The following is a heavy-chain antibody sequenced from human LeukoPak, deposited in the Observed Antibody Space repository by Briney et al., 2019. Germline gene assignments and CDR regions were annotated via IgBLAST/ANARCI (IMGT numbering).Heavy chain of an antibody. J-gene: IGHJ3*02. Sequence: ASVKVSCKASGYTFTSYDINWVRQATRQGLEWMGWMNPNSGNTGYAQKFQGRVTITRNTSISTAYMELSSLRSEDTAVYYCARGLGYYDAFDIWGQGTMVTVSS. CDR1: GYTFTSYD. D-gene: IGHD3-10*01. CDR3: ARGLGYYDAFDI. V-gene: IGHV1-8*03. CDR2: MNPNSGNT.